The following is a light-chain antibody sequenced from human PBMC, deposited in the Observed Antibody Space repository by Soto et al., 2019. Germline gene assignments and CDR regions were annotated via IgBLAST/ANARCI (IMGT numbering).Light chain of an antibody. J-gene: IGKJ1*01. CDR3: QQYGSSPRT. V-gene: IGKV3-20*01. CDR2: GAS. CDR1: QTVSNNY. Sequence: EIVLTQSPGTLSFSPGERATLSCRASQTVSNNYLAWYQQKPGQAPRLLIYGASSRATGIPDRFSGSGSGTDFTLTISRLEPEDFAVYYCQQYGSSPRTFGQGTKV.